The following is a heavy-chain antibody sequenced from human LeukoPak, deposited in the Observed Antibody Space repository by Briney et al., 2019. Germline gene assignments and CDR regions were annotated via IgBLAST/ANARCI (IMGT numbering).Heavy chain of an antibody. CDR1: GFTFSNAW. D-gene: IGHD3-3*01. Sequence: GGSLRLSCAASGFTFSNAWMSWVRQAPGKGLEWVGRVKSKTDGGTTDYAAPVKGRFTISRDDSKNTLYLQMNSLKTEDTAVYYCTTRVEWLQGRMGYWGQGTLVTVSS. CDR3: TTRVEWLQGRMGY. V-gene: IGHV3-15*01. J-gene: IGHJ4*02. CDR2: VKSKTDGGTT.